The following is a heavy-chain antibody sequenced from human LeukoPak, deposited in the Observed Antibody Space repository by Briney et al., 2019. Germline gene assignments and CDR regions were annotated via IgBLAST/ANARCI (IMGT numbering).Heavy chain of an antibody. CDR2: IGTAGGT. CDR1: GFTFSSYD. V-gene: IGHV3-13*01. J-gene: IGHJ4*02. CDR3: ARDLGGADDY. D-gene: IGHD1-26*01. Sequence: GGSLRLSCAASGFTFSSYDMHWVRQATGKGLEWVSAIGTAGGTYYPGSVKGRFTISRENAKNSLYLQMNSLRAGDTAVYYCARDLGGADDYWGQGTLVTVSS.